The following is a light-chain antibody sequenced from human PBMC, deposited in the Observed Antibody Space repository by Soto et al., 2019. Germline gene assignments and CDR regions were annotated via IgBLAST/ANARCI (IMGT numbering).Light chain of an antibody. Sequence: DIVMTQSPLSLPVTPGEPASISCRSSQSLLHSNGYNYLDWYLQKPGQSPQLLIYLGSNRASGVPDRFSGSGSGTDFILKISRVEAEDVGVYYCMQALQTMLTFGGGTKVDI. J-gene: IGKJ4*01. CDR3: MQALQTMLT. CDR2: LGS. CDR1: QSLLHSNGYNY. V-gene: IGKV2-28*01.